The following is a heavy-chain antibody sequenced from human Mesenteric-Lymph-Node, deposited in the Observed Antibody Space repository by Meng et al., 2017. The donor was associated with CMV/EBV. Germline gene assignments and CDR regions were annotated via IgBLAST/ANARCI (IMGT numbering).Heavy chain of an antibody. CDR2: TYRGGNT. J-gene: IGHJ6*02. CDR1: GFSVSSNY. V-gene: IGHV3-53*01. Sequence: GESLKISCAASGFSVSSNYMTWVRRAPGRGLEWVSVTYRGGNTYYADSGKGRFTISRDNSKNTLYLQMNSLRAEDTAVYYCARDQRPPDYYYYYGMDVWGQGTTVTVSS. CDR3: ARDQRPPDYYYYYGMDV.